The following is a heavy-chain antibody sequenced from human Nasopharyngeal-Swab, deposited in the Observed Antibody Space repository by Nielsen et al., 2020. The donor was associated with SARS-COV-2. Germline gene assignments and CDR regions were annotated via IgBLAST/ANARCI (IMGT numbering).Heavy chain of an antibody. CDR2: ISSSSSYM. CDR1: GFTFSSYS. D-gene: IGHD3-9*01. Sequence: AGPLRLSCAGSGFTFSSYSMNWARQAPGKGLEWVSSISSSSSYMYYADSVKGRFTISRDNAKNSVYLQMKSLRAEDTAVYYCVRDRLNGGGMDVWGQGTTLTVSS. CDR3: VRDRLNGGGMDV. V-gene: IGHV3-21*01. J-gene: IGHJ6*02.